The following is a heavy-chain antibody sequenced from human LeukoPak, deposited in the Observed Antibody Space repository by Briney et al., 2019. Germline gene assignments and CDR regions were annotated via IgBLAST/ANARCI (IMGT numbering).Heavy chain of an antibody. V-gene: IGHV3-66*04. D-gene: IGHD1-14*01. CDR1: EFSVGSNY. J-gene: IGHJ6*03. Sequence: GGSLRLSCAASEFSVGSNYMTWVRQAPGKGLEWVSLIYSGGSTYYADSVKGRFTISRDNSKNTLYLQMNSLRAEDTAVYYCAKQIRGNYYYYMDVWGKGTTVTISS. CDR3: AKQIRGNYYYYMDV. CDR2: IYSGGST.